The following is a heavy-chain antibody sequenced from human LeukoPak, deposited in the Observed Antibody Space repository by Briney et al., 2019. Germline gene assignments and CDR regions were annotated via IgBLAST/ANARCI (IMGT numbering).Heavy chain of an antibody. CDR1: GGSISSYY. Sequence: SETLSLTCTVSGGSISSYYWSWIRQPAGKGLEWIGRIYTSGSTNYNPSLKSRVTMSVDTSKNQFSLKLSSVTAADTAVYYCARDHCSSTSCYYFDYWGQXTLVTVSS. J-gene: IGHJ4*02. CDR3: ARDHCSSTSCYYFDY. CDR2: IYTSGST. D-gene: IGHD2-2*01. V-gene: IGHV4-4*07.